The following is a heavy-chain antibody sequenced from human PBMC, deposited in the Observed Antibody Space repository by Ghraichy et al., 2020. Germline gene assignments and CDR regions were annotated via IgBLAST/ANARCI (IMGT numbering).Heavy chain of an antibody. Sequence: GGSLRLSCAASGFTFSSYSMNWVRQAPGKGLEWVSSISSSSSYIHYADSVRGRFTISRDNAKNSLYLQMNSLRAEDTAVYYCASIVADFDYWGQGTLVTVSS. J-gene: IGHJ4*02. D-gene: IGHD6-13*01. CDR2: ISSSSSYI. V-gene: IGHV3-21*01. CDR3: ASIVADFDY. CDR1: GFTFSSYS.